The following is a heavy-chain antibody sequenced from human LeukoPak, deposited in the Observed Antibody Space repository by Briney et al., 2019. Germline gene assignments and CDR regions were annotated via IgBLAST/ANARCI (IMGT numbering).Heavy chain of an antibody. Sequence: GGSLRLSCAASGITFRSYGMHWVRQAPGKGLEWVAFIWYDGSNKYYADSVKGRFTISRDNAKNTLYLQVNSLRAEDTAVYYCARGLSLGYFQYWGQGTLVTVSS. CDR1: GITFRSYG. J-gene: IGHJ1*01. CDR2: IWYDGSNK. CDR3: ARGLSLGYFQY. V-gene: IGHV3-33*01. D-gene: IGHD3-16*02.